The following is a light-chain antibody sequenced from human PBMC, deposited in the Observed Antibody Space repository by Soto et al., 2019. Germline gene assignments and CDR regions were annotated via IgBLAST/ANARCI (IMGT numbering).Light chain of an antibody. CDR2: GAS. J-gene: IGKJ1*01. Sequence: EIVLTQSPGTLSLSPGERSTLFCSASQTITTSQLAWYQQKPGQAPRVLIFGASNRATGIPDRFSGSGSGPDFTLTISRLEPEDFAIYYCQQYAGSPRTFGQGTTVEVK. CDR3: QQYAGSPRT. CDR1: QTITTSQ. V-gene: IGKV3-20*01.